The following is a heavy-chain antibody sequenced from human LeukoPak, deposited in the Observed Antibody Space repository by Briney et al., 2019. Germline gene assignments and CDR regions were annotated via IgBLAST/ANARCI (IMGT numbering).Heavy chain of an antibody. J-gene: IGHJ3*02. CDR3: ARDYYDSRGEAFDI. Sequence: PSETLSLTCTVSGGSIGSHYWSWIRQPPGEGLEWIGYIYYSGTTSYNPSLKSRVTISVDTSKNQFSLKLSSATAADTAVYYCARDYYDSRGEAFDIWGLGTMVTVSS. V-gene: IGHV4-59*11. CDR1: GGSIGSHY. CDR2: IYYSGTT. D-gene: IGHD3-22*01.